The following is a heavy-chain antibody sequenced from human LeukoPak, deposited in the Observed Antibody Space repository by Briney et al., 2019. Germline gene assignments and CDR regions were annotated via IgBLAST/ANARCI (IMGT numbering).Heavy chain of an antibody. D-gene: IGHD6-19*01. V-gene: IGHV4-59*08. Sequence: SETLSLTCTVSGGSISSYYWSWIRQPPGKGLEWIGYVSYSGSTNYDPSLKSRVTISLGTSSNQFSLKLSSVTAADTAVYYCARVVRQWLVSFYYMDVWGKGTTVTVSS. CDR1: GGSISSYY. J-gene: IGHJ6*03. CDR3: ARVVRQWLVSFYYMDV. CDR2: VSYSGST.